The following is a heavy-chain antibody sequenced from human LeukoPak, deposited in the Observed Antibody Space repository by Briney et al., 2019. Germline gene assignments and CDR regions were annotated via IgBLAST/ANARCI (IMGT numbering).Heavy chain of an antibody. CDR3: AKGSRGWYGENFDY. V-gene: IGHV3-23*01. D-gene: IGHD6-19*01. Sequence: AGGSLRLSCAASGFTFSSYAMSWFRQAPGKGREWVSAISGSGGSTYYADSVKGRFTISRDNSKNTLYLQMNSLRAEDTAVYYCAKGSRGWYGENFDYWGQGTLVTVSS. CDR1: GFTFSSYA. CDR2: ISGSGGST. J-gene: IGHJ4*02.